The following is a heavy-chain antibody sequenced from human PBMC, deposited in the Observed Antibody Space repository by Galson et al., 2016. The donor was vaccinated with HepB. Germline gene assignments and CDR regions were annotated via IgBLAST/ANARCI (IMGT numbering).Heavy chain of an antibody. CDR1: GFTFGNYA. J-gene: IGHJ4*02. CDR3: AKLLTGSYDYFDY. V-gene: IGHV3-23*01. D-gene: IGHD1-26*01. CDR2: LSGSGGRA. Sequence: SLRLSCAASGFTFGNYAMSWVRQAPGKGLQWVSTLSGSGGRAYYADSVKGRFTISRDNSKHTVYLQMNSLRADDTALYYCAKLLTGSYDYFDYWGQGTLVTVSS.